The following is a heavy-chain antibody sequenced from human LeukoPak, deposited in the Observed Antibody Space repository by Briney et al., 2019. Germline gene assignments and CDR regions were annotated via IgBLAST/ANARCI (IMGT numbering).Heavy chain of an antibody. CDR1: GFTFSSYG. D-gene: IGHD3-10*01. CDR2: IRYDGSNK. CDR3: AKDRRFGENNYGMDV. V-gene: IGHV3-30*02. J-gene: IGHJ6*02. Sequence: PGGSLRPSCAASGFTFSSYGMHWVRQAPGKGLEWVAFIRYDGSNKYYADSVKGRFTISRDNSKNTLYLQMNSLRAEDTAVYYCAKDRRFGENNYGMDVWGQGTTVTVSS.